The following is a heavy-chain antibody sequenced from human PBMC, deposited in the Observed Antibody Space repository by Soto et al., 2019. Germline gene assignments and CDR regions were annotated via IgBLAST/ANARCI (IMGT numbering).Heavy chain of an antibody. V-gene: IGHV3-23*01. CDR2: ISGSGGST. CDR3: AKRGLPYYYDSSGYYPAPFDY. J-gene: IGHJ4*02. CDR1: GFTFSSYA. D-gene: IGHD3-22*01. Sequence: GGSLRLSFAASGFTFSSYAMSWVRQAPGKGLEWVSAISGSGGSTYYADSVKGRFTISRDNSKNTLCLQMNSLRAEDTAVYYCAKRGLPYYYDSSGYYPAPFDYWGQGTLVTVS.